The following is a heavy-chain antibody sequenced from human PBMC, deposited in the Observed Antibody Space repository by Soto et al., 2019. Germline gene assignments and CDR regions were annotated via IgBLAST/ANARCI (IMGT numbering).Heavy chain of an antibody. CDR3: AIKARLTTSGYYYAGPDY. D-gene: IGHD3-22*01. V-gene: IGHV4-39*01. Sequence: SETLSLTCTASGGSIISSSYYWGWIRQPPGMGLEWIGSIYYSGSTYYNPSLKSRVTVSVDTSKNQFSLKLTSVTAADTAVYFCAIKARLTTSGYYYAGPDYWGQGALVTVSS. CDR1: GGSIISSSYY. J-gene: IGHJ4*02. CDR2: IYYSGST.